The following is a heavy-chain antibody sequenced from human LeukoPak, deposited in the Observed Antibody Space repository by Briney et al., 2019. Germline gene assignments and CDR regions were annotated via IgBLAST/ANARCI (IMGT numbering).Heavy chain of an antibody. Sequence: SETLSLTCTVSGGSISSHYWSWIRQPPGKGLEWIGYIYYSGSTNYNPSLKSRVTISVDTSKNQFSLKLSSVTAADTAVYYCARRTPDCSSTSCYLASFYHYYYMDVWGKGTTVTVSS. J-gene: IGHJ6*03. CDR2: IYYSGST. D-gene: IGHD2-2*01. CDR1: GGSISSHY. V-gene: IGHV4-59*11. CDR3: ARRTPDCSSTSCYLASFYHYYYMDV.